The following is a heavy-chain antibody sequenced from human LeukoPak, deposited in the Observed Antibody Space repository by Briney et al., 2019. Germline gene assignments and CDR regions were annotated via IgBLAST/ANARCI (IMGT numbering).Heavy chain of an antibody. CDR1: GYTFTDYY. CDR3: ARDRGYCSSTSCPYYFDY. V-gene: IGHV1-2*02. J-gene: IGHJ4*02. D-gene: IGHD2-2*01. CDR2: INPNSGGT. Sequence: ASVKVSCKASGYTFTDYYMHWVRQAPGQGLEWMGWINPNSGGTNYAQKFQGRVTMTRDTSISTAYMELSRLRSDDTAVHYCARDRGYCSSTSCPYYFDYWGQGTLVTVSS.